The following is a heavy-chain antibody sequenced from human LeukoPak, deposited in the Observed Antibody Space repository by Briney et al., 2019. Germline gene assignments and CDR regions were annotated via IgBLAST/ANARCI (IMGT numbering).Heavy chain of an antibody. J-gene: IGHJ5*02. V-gene: IGHV3-20*01. CDR3: ARDRCSSTSCYNTPNWFDP. CDR2: INWNGGSR. Sequence: PGGSLRLSCAASGFTFSSYSMNWVRQAPGKGLEWGSGINWNGGSRGYADSVKGRFTISRDNAKNSVYLQMNSLRSEDTAFYHCARDRCSSTSCYNTPNWFDPWGQGTLVTVSS. D-gene: IGHD2-2*02. CDR1: GFTFSSYS.